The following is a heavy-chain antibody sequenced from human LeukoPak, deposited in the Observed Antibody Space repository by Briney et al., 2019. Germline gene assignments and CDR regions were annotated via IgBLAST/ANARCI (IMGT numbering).Heavy chain of an antibody. Sequence: GASVKVSCKASGYTFTSYDINWVRQATGQGLEWMGWMNPNSGNTGYAQKFQGRVTMTRNTSISTAYMELSSLRSEDTAVYYCARGRYCSGGSCYYLTEYFQHWGQGTLFTVSS. CDR3: ARGRYCSGGSCYYLTEYFQH. CDR1: GYTFTSYD. CDR2: MNPNSGNT. V-gene: IGHV1-8*01. J-gene: IGHJ1*01. D-gene: IGHD2-15*01.